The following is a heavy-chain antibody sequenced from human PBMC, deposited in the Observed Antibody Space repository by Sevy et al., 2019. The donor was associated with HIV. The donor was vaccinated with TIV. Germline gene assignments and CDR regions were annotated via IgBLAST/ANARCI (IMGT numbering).Heavy chain of an antibody. J-gene: IGHJ6*02. CDR1: GFTFSSYW. V-gene: IGHV3-7*03. CDR2: IKQDGSEK. Sequence: GGSLRLSCAASGFTFSSYWMSWVRQAPGKGLEWVANIKQDGSEKYDVDSVKGRFTISRDNAKNSLYLQMNSLRAEDTAVYYCARYITQYYYYGMDVWGQGTTVTVSS. CDR3: ARYITQYYYYGMDV.